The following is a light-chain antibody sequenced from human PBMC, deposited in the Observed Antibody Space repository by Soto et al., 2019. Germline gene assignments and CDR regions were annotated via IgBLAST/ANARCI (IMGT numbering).Light chain of an antibody. J-gene: IGKJ5*01. Sequence: IQMTQSPSSLSASVGDRVTIXXXASQSISSYLNWYQQKPGKAPKLLIYAASSLQSGVPSRFSGSGSGTDFTLTISSLQPEDFATYYCLQDYNYPITFGQGTRLEIK. V-gene: IGKV1-6*01. CDR2: AAS. CDR3: LQDYNYPIT. CDR1: QSISSY.